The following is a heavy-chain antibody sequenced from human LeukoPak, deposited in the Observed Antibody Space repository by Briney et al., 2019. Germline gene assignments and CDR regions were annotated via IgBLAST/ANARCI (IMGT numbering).Heavy chain of an antibody. J-gene: IGHJ4*02. CDR1: GGSVSGYY. Sequence: SETLSLTCVVSGGSVSGYYWGWIRQPPGRGLEWIGYVYYSGSTNYNPSFKSRITISVDTSRNQFSLQLSSVTAADTAVYYCAGIHRYCSGGACYVLDNWGQGTLVAVSS. CDR2: VYYSGST. V-gene: IGHV4-59*02. CDR3: AGIHRYCSGGACYVLDN. D-gene: IGHD2-15*01.